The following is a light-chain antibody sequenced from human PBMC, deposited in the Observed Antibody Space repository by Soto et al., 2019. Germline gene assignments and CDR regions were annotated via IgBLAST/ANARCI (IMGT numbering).Light chain of an antibody. CDR2: DAS. CDR1: QSIQTW. CDR3: QQYASYPYT. Sequence: DIQMTQSPSTLSASVGDRVTISCRASQSIQTWLAWYQQKPGKAPNLLIFDASDLASGVSSRFSGSGSGAEFTLTISSLQADDFATYYCQQYASYPYTFGRGTRREIK. J-gene: IGKJ2*01. V-gene: IGKV1-5*01.